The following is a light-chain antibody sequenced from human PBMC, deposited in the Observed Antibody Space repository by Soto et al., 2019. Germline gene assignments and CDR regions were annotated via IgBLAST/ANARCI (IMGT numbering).Light chain of an antibody. J-gene: IGKJ1*01. V-gene: IGKV1-39*01. CDR2: AAS. Sequence: DIQMTQSPSSLSASVGDRVTITCRASQNVRNYFNWYQKKSGEAPNLLIFAASTLQSGVPSRFSGSGAETEFTLTISSLQPEDFANYYCQESYSRAFGQGTVVEI. CDR3: QESYSRA. CDR1: QNVRNY.